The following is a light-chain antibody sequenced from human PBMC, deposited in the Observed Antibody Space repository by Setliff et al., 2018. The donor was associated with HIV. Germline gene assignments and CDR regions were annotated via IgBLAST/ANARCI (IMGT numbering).Light chain of an antibody. J-gene: IGLJ1*01. Sequence: QSVLTQSTSASGTPGQRVTISCSGSSSNIGSNSVIWYQQFPGMAPKLLIYNNNQQPSGVPDRFSGSKSGTLASLAISWLQSEDEADYYCAAWDDSLNGYVFGTGTKVTV. CDR1: SSNIGSNS. CDR3: AAWDDSLNGYV. CDR2: NNN. V-gene: IGLV1-44*01.